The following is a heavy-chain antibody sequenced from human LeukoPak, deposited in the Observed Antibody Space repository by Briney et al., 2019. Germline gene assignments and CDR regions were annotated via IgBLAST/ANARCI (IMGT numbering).Heavy chain of an antibody. CDR3: ARDTTMVRGVNAFDI. V-gene: IGHV4-59*01. J-gene: IGHJ3*02. D-gene: IGHD3-10*01. Sequence: PSETLSLTCTGSGGSISSYYWSWIRPPQRQGLEWIGYIYYSGSTNYNPSLKSRVTISVDTSKHQFSLKLSSVTAADTAVYYCARDTTMVRGVNAFDIWGQGTMVTVSS. CDR1: GGSISSYY. CDR2: IYYSGST.